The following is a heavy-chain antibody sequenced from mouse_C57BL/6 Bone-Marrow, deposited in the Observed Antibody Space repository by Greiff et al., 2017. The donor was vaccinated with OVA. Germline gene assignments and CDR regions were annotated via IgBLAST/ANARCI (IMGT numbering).Heavy chain of an antibody. CDR1: GYTFTDYY. V-gene: IGHV1-19*01. CDR2: INPYNGGT. CDR3: AREKAYYSNHYFDY. J-gene: IGHJ2*01. D-gene: IGHD2-5*01. Sequence: VQLKQSGPVLVKPGASVKMSCKASGYTFTDYYMNWVKQSHGKSLEWIGVINPYNGGTSYNQKFKGKATLTVDKSSSTAYMELNSLTSEDSAVYYCAREKAYYSNHYFDYWGQGTTLTVSS.